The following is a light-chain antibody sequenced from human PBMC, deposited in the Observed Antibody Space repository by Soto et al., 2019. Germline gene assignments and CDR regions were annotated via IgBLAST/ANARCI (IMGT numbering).Light chain of an antibody. CDR2: GAS. J-gene: IGKJ4*01. V-gene: IGKV3-20*01. CDR1: QSVSSSY. Sequence: EVVMTQSPATLSMSPGERATLSCRASQSVSSSYLAWYQQKPGQAPRLLVYGASSRATGIPDRFSGSGSGTDFTLTISRLEPADLAVYYCQQYGSSPTFGGGTKVDIK. CDR3: QQYGSSPT.